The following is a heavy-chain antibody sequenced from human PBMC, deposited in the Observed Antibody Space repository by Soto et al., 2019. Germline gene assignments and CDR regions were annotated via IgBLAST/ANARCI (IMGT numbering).Heavy chain of an antibody. J-gene: IGHJ6*02. D-gene: IGHD4-4*01. CDR3: ARDVTKGLDV. Sequence: QVHLVQSGAEVKKPGASVKVSCKASGYTFTSCGISWVRQAPGQGLEWMGLINTYNGYTNYPQNFQGRVTMTTDTSTGTVYMELRSLTSDETAVYYCARDVTKGLDVWGQGTTVTVSS. CDR1: GYTFTSCG. V-gene: IGHV1-18*01. CDR2: INTYNGYT.